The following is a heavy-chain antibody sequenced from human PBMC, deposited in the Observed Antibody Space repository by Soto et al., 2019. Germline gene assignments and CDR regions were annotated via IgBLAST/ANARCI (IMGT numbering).Heavy chain of an antibody. CDR2: ISGSGGST. Sequence: PGGSLRLSCAASGFTFSSYAMSWVRQAPGKGLEWVSAISGSGGSTYYADSVKGRFTISRDNSKNTLSLQMSSLRAEDTAVYYCAKARTTVSSYYFDYWGQGTPVTVSS. J-gene: IGHJ4*02. V-gene: IGHV3-23*01. D-gene: IGHD4-17*01. CDR3: AKARTTVSSYYFDY. CDR1: GFTFSSYA.